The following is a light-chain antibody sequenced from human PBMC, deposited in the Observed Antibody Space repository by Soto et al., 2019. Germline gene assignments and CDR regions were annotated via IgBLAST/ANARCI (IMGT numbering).Light chain of an antibody. CDR1: SSDVGAYNF. CDR3: GSYTSSSTVV. CDR2: DVT. J-gene: IGLJ3*02. Sequence: QSVLTQPASVSGSPGQSITISCTGTSSDVGAYNFVSWYQQHPGKAPKLIIYDVTNRPSDITNRFSGSKSGNTASLTISGLQAEDEADYYCGSYTSSSTVVFGGGTQLTVL. V-gene: IGLV2-14*03.